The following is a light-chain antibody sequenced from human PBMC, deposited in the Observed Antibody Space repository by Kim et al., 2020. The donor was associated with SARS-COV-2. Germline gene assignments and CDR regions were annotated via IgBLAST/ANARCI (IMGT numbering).Light chain of an antibody. CDR3: QKYNSAPPT. V-gene: IGKV1-27*01. Sequence: ASVGERVTIACRASQSISNYLAWYQQKPGRDPKLLIYAASTLQAGVPSRLSGSGSGRDFTLTISSMQPEDVATYYCQKYNSAPPTFGQGTKVDIK. CDR1: QSISNY. J-gene: IGKJ1*01. CDR2: AAS.